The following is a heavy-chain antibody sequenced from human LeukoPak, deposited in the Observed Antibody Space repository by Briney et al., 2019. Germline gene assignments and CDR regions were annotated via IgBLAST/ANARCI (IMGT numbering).Heavy chain of an antibody. J-gene: IGHJ4*02. Sequence: ASVKVSCKASGYSHTSDWMYWVRQAPGQGLEWMGAINSGSGSVSHAQKLQGRVTMTRDTATSTVYMELSSLGSEDTAVYYCTREVVGTTIKNFGSWGQGTLVTVSP. CDR3: TREVVGTTIKNFGS. D-gene: IGHD4-11*01. CDR1: GYSHTSDW. V-gene: IGHV1-46*01. CDR2: INSGSGSV.